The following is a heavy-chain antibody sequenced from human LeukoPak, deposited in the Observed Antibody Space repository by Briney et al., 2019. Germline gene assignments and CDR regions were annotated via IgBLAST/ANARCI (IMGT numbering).Heavy chain of an antibody. V-gene: IGHV4-4*07. CDR3: ARTTIFGVIH. D-gene: IGHD3-3*01. CDR2: IFTSGVT. J-gene: IGHJ4*02. CDR1: GGSISGYY. Sequence: PSETLSLTCTVSGGSISGYYWSWIRQPAEKGLEWIGRIFTSGVTKYHPSLKSRVTMSVDTSKNQFSLKLTSVTAADTAVYYCARTTIFGVIHWGQGTLVTVSS.